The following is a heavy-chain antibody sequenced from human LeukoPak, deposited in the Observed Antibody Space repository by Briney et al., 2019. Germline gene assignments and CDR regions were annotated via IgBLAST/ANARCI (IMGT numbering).Heavy chain of an antibody. CDR3: AGGGYSSSWYRAFDI. V-gene: IGHV4-59*01. Sequence: PSETLSLTCTVSGASIRSYYWSWIRQPPGKGLEWIGYIYYSGSTNYNPSLKSRVTISVDTSKNQFSLKLSSVTAADTAVYYCAGGGYSSSWYRAFDIWGQGTMVTVSS. CDR1: GASIRSYY. CDR2: IYYSGST. D-gene: IGHD6-13*01. J-gene: IGHJ3*02.